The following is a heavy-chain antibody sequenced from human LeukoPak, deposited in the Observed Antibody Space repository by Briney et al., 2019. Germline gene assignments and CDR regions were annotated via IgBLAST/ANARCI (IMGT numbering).Heavy chain of an antibody. Sequence: GGSLRLSCAASGFTFSRYWMSWVRQAPGKRLEWVANIKEDGGEKFHVDSVKGRFTISRDNAKKSLYLQMNSLRPEDTAMYYCTGETRYFDHWGQGALVTVSS. CDR1: GFTFSRYW. CDR3: TGETRYFDH. J-gene: IGHJ4*02. CDR2: IKEDGGEK. V-gene: IGHV3-7*04.